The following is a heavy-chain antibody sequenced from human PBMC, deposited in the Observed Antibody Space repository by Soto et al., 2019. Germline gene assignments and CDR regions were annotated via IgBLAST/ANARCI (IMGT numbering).Heavy chain of an antibody. CDR1: DGSFSGYY. Sequence: PSETLSLTCAVYDGSFSGYYWSWIRQPPGKGLEWIGEINHSGSTNYNPSLKSRVTISVDTSKNQFSLKLSSVTAADTAVYYCARGRGGMQLVLNSYYYYGMDVWGQGTTVTVS. CDR3: ARGRGGMQLVLNSYYYYGMDV. J-gene: IGHJ6*02. CDR2: INHSGST. D-gene: IGHD6-6*01. V-gene: IGHV4-34*01.